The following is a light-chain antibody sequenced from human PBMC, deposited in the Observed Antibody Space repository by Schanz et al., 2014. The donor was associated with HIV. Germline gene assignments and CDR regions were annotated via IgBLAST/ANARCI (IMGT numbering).Light chain of an antibody. CDR1: SSDVGADNS. Sequence: QSALTQPASVSGSPGQSITISCTGTSSDVGADNSVSFSPPPPFRSPLLLFSYVTSLPSFVSNRFSGSKSGNTASLTISGXXXXDEADYYCNSYTSSSTLYVFGTGTKLTVL. CDR2: YVT. CDR3: NSYTSSSTLYV. J-gene: IGLJ1*01. V-gene: IGLV2-14*03.